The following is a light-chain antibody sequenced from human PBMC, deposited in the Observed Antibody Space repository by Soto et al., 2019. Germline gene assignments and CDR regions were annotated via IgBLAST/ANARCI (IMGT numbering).Light chain of an antibody. CDR1: QSISSW. Sequence: DIQMTQSPSTLSAYVGDRVTITCRASQSISSWLAWYQQKPGKAPKLLIYDASSLESGVPSRFGGSGSGTIFTLTISSLQHDDFATYYCQQYNSWWTFGQGTKVDIK. CDR2: DAS. V-gene: IGKV1-5*01. CDR3: QQYNSWWT. J-gene: IGKJ1*01.